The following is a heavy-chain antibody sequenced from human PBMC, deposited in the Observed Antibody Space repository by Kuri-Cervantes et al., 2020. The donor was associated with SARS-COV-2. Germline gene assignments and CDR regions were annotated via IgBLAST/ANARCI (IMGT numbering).Heavy chain of an antibody. V-gene: IGHV1-69*13. CDR3: ARENRLNTYYYGSGLNWFDP. D-gene: IGHD3-10*01. CDR1: GGTFSSYA. CDR2: IIPIFGTA. J-gene: IGHJ5*02. Sequence: SVKVSCKASGGTFSSYAISWVRQAPGQGLEWMGGIIPIFGTANYAQKFQGRVTITADESTSTAYMELSSLRAEDSAVYYCARENRLNTYYYGSGLNWFDPWGQGTLVTVSS.